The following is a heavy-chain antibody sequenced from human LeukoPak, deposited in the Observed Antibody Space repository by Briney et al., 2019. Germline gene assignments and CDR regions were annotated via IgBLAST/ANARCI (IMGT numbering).Heavy chain of an antibody. D-gene: IGHD3-22*01. J-gene: IGHJ4*02. Sequence: SETLSLTCTVSGYSINSGYNWGWIRQPPGKGLEWIGSIYHSGTTYYNPSLKSRVTISVDTSKNQFSLILSSVTAADTAVYYCARAHGYYYDTSGLNFDYWGQGTLVTVSS. V-gene: IGHV4-38-2*02. CDR2: IYHSGTT. CDR3: ARAHGYYYDTSGLNFDY. CDR1: GYSINSGYN.